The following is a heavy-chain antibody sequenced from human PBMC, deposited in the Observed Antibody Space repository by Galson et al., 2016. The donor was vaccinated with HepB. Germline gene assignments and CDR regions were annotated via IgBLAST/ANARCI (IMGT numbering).Heavy chain of an antibody. D-gene: IGHD3-9*01. CDR1: SGSISSSTYY. V-gene: IGHV4-39*07. Sequence: SETLSLTCTVSSGSISSSTYYWAWIRQPPGKGLEWLGSIYYSGSTYYNPSLKGRVTMSEDMSKNQFSLKLTSVTAADTAVYYCARGWLDEDNLGQGTLVTVSS. J-gene: IGHJ4*02. CDR2: IYYSGST. CDR3: ARGWLDEDN.